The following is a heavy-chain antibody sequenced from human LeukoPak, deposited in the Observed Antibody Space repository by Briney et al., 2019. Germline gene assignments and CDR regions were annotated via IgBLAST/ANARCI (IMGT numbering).Heavy chain of an antibody. V-gene: IGHV5-51*01. J-gene: IGHJ4*02. CDR3: ARPLPGAHSGSYYFDY. CDR2: IYPGDSNT. CDR1: GYSFTNYW. Sequence: GESLKISCKGSGYSFTNYWIGWVRQVPGKGLECMGIIYPGDSNTKYNPSFQGQVTISVDTSITTAYLQWSSLEASDTAIHYCARPLPGAHSGSYYFDYWGQGTLVTVSS. D-gene: IGHD1-26*01.